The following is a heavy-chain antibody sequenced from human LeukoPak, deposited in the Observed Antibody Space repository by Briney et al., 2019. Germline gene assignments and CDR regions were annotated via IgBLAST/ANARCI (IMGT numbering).Heavy chain of an antibody. CDR3: AKWGVATDYYYYGMAV. Sequence: PGRSLRLSCAASGFTFSSYGMHWVRQAPGKGLEWVAVISHDGSNKYYADSVKGQFTISRDNSKNTLYLQMNSLRAEDTAVYYCAKWGVATDYYYYGMAVWGQGTTVPVSS. J-gene: IGHJ6*02. CDR2: ISHDGSNK. D-gene: IGHD4-23*01. V-gene: IGHV3-30*18. CDR1: GFTFSSYG.